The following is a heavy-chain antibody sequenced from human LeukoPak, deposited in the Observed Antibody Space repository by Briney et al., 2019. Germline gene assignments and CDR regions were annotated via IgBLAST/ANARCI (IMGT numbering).Heavy chain of an antibody. Sequence: PGGSLRLSCAASGFTVSSNYMSWVRQAPGKGLEWVSVIYSGGSTYYADSVKGRFTISRDSSKNTLYLQMNSLRAEDTAVYYCAKTQWLVTKPDYWGQGTLVTVSS. CDR3: AKTQWLVTKPDY. J-gene: IGHJ4*02. V-gene: IGHV3-53*01. CDR2: IYSGGST. CDR1: GFTVSSNY. D-gene: IGHD6-19*01.